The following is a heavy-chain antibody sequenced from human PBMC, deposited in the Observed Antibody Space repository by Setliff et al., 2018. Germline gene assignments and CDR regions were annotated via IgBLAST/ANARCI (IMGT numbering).Heavy chain of an antibody. J-gene: IGHJ3*02. Sequence: GGSLRLSCAASGFTFSSFWMSWVRQSPGKGLEWVANIKQDGSEKYYVDSVEGRFTISRDNAKNLLFLQMRGLRAGDTALYYCARDPPGMNAFDIWGHGTMVTVSS. V-gene: IGHV3-7*01. CDR3: ARDPPGMNAFDI. CDR2: IKQDGSEK. D-gene: IGHD6-13*01. CDR1: GFTFSSFW.